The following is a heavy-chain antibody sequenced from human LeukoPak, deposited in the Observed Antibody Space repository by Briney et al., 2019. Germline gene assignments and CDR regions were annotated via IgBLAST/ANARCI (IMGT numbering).Heavy chain of an antibody. CDR2: IYSGGST. D-gene: IGHD3-10*01. V-gene: IGHV3-53*01. CDR1: GFTVSSNY. Sequence: GGSLRLSCAASGFTVSSNYMSWVRQAPGRGLEWVSVIYSGGSTYYADSVKGRFTISRDNSKNALYLQMNSLRAEDTAVYYCAKFLGVSVWYGISGPWGQGTRVTVSS. CDR3: AKFLGVSVWYGISGP. J-gene: IGHJ5*02.